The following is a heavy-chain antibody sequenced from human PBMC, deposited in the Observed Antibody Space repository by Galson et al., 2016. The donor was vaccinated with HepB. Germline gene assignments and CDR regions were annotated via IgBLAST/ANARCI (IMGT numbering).Heavy chain of an antibody. CDR2: VNPSGGKT. Sequence: SVKVSCKASGYTFTSYYIHWVRRAPGQGLEWMGVVNPSGGKTTHAQKFQGRVAMTRDTSTSTVYLELSRLRSEDTAVYYCARGIFGVSTITHPFDYWGQGTLVTVSS. CDR1: GYTFTSYY. J-gene: IGHJ4*02. D-gene: IGHD3-3*01. CDR3: ARGIFGVSTITHPFDY. V-gene: IGHV1-46*01.